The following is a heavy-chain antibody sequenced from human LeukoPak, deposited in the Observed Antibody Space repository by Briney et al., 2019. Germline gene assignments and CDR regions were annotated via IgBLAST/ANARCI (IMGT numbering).Heavy chain of an antibody. D-gene: IGHD3-9*01. CDR3: ARSGILTGYGTDAFDM. V-gene: IGHV3-13*01. J-gene: IGHJ3*02. CDR1: GFTFGSYD. Sequence: GGSLRLSCAASGFTFGSYDMHWVRQATGKGLEWVSAIDTAGDTNYQVSAVGRFTISRENAKNSLYLQMNSLRAGDTAVYYCARSGILTGYGTDAFDMWGQGTMVTVSS. CDR2: IDTAGDT.